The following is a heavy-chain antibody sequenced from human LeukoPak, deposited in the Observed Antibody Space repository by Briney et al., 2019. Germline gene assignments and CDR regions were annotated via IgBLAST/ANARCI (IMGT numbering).Heavy chain of an antibody. D-gene: IGHD5-18*01. CDR1: GFTFSSYG. J-gene: IGHJ4*02. CDR2: ISYDGSNK. CDR3: AKVASYGLFDY. Sequence: PGGSLRLSCAASGFTFSSYGMHWVRQAPGKGLEWVAVISYDGSNKYYADSVKGRFTISRDNSKNTLYLQMNSLGAEDTAVYYCAKVASYGLFDYWGQGTLVTVSS. V-gene: IGHV3-30*18.